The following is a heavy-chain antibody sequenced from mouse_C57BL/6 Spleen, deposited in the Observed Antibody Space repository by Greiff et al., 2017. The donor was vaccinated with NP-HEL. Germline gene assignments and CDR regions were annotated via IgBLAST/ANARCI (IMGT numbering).Heavy chain of an antibody. CDR2: ISSGSSTI. J-gene: IGHJ1*03. CDR1: GFTFSDYG. Sequence: EVMLVESGGGLVKPGGSLKLSCAASGFTFSDYGMHWVRQAPEKGLEWVAYISSGSSTIYYADTVKGRFTLSRDNAKNTLFLQMTSLRSEDTAMYYCARRYGSSRYWYFDVWGTGTTVTVSS. V-gene: IGHV5-17*01. D-gene: IGHD1-1*01. CDR3: ARRYGSSRYWYFDV.